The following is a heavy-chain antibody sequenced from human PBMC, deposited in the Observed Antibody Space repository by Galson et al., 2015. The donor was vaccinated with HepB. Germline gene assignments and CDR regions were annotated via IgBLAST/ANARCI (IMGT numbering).Heavy chain of an antibody. CDR1: GFPFSDYY. J-gene: IGHJ3*02. Sequence: SLRLSCAATGFPFSDYYMSWIRQAPGKGPEWLSKISGSGTTADSLKGRFTISRDNAKKSLYLQLNSLRVEDTAVYYCVRVDGRGSPDAFDIWGQGTMVTVSS. CDR2: ISGSGTT. V-gene: IGHV3-11*01. CDR3: VRVDGRGSPDAFDI. D-gene: IGHD5-24*01.